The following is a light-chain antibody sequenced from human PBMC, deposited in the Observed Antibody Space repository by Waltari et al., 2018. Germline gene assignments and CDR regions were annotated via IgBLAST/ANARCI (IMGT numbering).Light chain of an antibody. CDR2: QAS. V-gene: IGKV1-5*03. J-gene: IGKJ1*01. Sequence: DIQMTQSPSTLSASVGDRVTMTCRASQSITSWLAWYQQKPGKAPKVLIYQASSLKSGVSSRFSGSGSGAEFTLTISSLQPDDFATYYCQQYHTYPWTFGQGTKVEVK. CDR3: QQYHTYPWT. CDR1: QSITSW.